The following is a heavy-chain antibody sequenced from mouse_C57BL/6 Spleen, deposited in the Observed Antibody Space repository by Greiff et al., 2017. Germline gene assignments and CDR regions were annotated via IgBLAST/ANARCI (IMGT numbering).Heavy chain of an antibody. CDR3: ARVWINYYGKGAMGD. CDR2: IDPSDSYT. CDR1: GYNFNSYW. Sequence: QVQLQQPGAELVMPGASVKLSCTASGYNFNSYWMHWVKQRPGQGLEWIGEIDPSDSYTNYNPKFKGKSTLTVDTSSSTAYMQLSSLTSVDSAVYYGARVWINYYGKGAMGDRGQGTTVTFSS. D-gene: IGHD1-1*01. V-gene: IGHV1-69*01. J-gene: IGHJ4*01.